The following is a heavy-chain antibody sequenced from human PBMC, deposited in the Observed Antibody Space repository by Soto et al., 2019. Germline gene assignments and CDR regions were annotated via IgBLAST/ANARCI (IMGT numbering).Heavy chain of an antibody. V-gene: IGHV3-66*01. CDR3: ASGASGYYR. D-gene: IGHD3-9*01. CDR1: GFTVSSNY. CDR2: IYSGGTT. Sequence: EVQLVESGGGLVQPGGSLRLSCAASGFTVSSNYMTWVRQAPGKGLEWVSNIYSGGTTSYADSVKGRFTISRDNSKNTLFLQMNSLRADDTAVYYFASGASGYYRWGQGTLVTVSS. J-gene: IGHJ4*02.